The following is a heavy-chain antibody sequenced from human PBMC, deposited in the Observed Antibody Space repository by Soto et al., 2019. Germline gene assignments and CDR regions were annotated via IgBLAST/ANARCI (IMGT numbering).Heavy chain of an antibody. Sequence: GGSLRLSCAASGFTFSSYAMHWVRQAPGKGLEWVAVISYDGSNKYYADSVKGRFTISRDNSKNTLYLQMNSLRAEDTAVYYCARVGLYDSSGYYQTYYYYYYGMDVWGQGTTVTVSS. V-gene: IGHV3-30-3*01. CDR3: ARVGLYDSSGYYQTYYYYYYGMDV. CDR2: ISYDGSNK. CDR1: GFTFSSYA. J-gene: IGHJ6*02. D-gene: IGHD3-22*01.